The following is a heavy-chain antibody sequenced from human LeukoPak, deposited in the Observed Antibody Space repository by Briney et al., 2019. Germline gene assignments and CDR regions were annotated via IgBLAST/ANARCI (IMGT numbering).Heavy chain of an antibody. V-gene: IGHV4-38-2*01. CDR2: INHSGNT. Sequence: PSETLSLTYAASGYSISSGYYWGWIRQPPGRGLEWIGSINHSGNTYCNPSLKSRVAISIDTSKNDFSLKVTSVTAADTAVYFCARQDTAMVKGWFDPWGQGTLVTVSS. J-gene: IGHJ5*02. CDR3: ARQDTAMVKGWFDP. D-gene: IGHD5-18*01. CDR1: GYSISSGYY.